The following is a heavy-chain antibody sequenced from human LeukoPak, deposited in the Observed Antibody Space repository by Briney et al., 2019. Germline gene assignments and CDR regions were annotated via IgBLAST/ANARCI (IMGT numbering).Heavy chain of an antibody. D-gene: IGHD1-20*01. CDR3: ARGDPITGTTDFDY. CDR1: GGTFSSYA. Sequence: GASVKVSGKAPGGTFSSYAISWVRQAPGQGLEWMGGIIPIFGTANYAQKFQGRVTITADESTSTAYMELSSLRSEDTAVYYCARGDPITGTTDFDYWGQGTLVTVSS. CDR2: IIPIFGTA. J-gene: IGHJ4*02. V-gene: IGHV1-69*13.